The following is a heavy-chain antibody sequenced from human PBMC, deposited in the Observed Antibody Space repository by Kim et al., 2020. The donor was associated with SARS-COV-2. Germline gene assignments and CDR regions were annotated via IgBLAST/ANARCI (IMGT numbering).Heavy chain of an antibody. D-gene: IGHD2-2*01. CDR2: ISADGADT. CDR1: GFRFEDYA. J-gene: IGHJ6*02. V-gene: IGHV3-43*02. Sequence: GGSLRLSCAASGFRFEDYAMHWVRQVPGKGLEWVSLISADGADTYYADSVKGRFTISRDNNKNSLYLQMNSLRTEDTALYYCAKDVCSSTSCPYYYYGMDVWGQGTTVIVSS. CDR3: AKDVCSSTSCPYYYYGMDV.